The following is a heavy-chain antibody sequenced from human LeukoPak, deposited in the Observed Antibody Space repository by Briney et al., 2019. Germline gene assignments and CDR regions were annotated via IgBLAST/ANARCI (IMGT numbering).Heavy chain of an antibody. V-gene: IGHV4-39*01. D-gene: IGHD3-16*02. Sequence: KGLEWIGSIYYSGSTYYNPSLKSLVSISVDPSKSQFSLKLTSVTAADTAVYYCATHPLLDYWGQGSLVTVSS. J-gene: IGHJ4*02. CDR3: ATHPLLDY. CDR2: IYYSGST.